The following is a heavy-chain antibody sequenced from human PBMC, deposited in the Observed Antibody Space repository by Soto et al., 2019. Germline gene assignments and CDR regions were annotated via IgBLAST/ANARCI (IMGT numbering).Heavy chain of an antibody. D-gene: IGHD6-13*01. Sequence: AASVKVSCKASGYTFTSYGISWVRQAPGQGLEWMGWISAYNGNTNYAQKLQGRVTMTTDTSTSTAYMELRSLRSDDTAVYYCARGGWAAAGTYLGYESSFAGDYWGQGTLVTVSA. CDR3: ARGGWAAAGTYLGYESSFAGDY. V-gene: IGHV1-18*01. J-gene: IGHJ4*02. CDR1: GYTFTSYG. CDR2: ISAYNGNT.